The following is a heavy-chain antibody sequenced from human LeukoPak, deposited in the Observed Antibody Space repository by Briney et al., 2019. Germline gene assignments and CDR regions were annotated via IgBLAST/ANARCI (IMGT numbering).Heavy chain of an antibody. CDR2: IRYDGSNK. Sequence: GGSLRLSCAASGFTFSSYGMHWVRQAPGKGLEWVAFIRYDGSNKYNADSVKGRFTISRDNSKNTLYLQMNSLRAEDAALYYCAKGSIGYSHGYTDYWGQGTLVTVSS. V-gene: IGHV3-30*02. D-gene: IGHD5-18*01. CDR1: GFTFSSYG. J-gene: IGHJ4*02. CDR3: AKGSIGYSHGYTDY.